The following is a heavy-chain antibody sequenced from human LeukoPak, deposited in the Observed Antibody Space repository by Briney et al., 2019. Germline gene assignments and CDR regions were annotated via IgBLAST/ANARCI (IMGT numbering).Heavy chain of an antibody. CDR3: ARVSREASCYGGAFDY. CDR1: GGSIGSSYYY. J-gene: IGHJ4*02. D-gene: IGHD2-2*01. V-gene: IGHV4-39*07. CDR2: IYYSGST. Sequence: SETLSLTCTVSGGSIGSSYYYWGWIRQPPGRGLEWIGSIYYSGSTYYNPSLKSRVTISVDTSKNQFSLKLSSVTAADTAVYYCARVSREASCYGGAFDYWGQGTLVTVSS.